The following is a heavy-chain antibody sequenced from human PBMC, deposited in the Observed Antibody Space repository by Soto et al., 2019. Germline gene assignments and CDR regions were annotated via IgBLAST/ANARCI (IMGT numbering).Heavy chain of an antibody. V-gene: IGHV3-23*01. D-gene: IGHD1-20*01. J-gene: IGHJ5*01. CDR3: AKDAVPYNGKWDWFDS. CDR1: RFTFSDFA. CDR2: IGGGGTDT. Sequence: DVQLLESGGGLVQPGGSLTLSCAASRFTFSDFAMSWVRQAPGQGLEWVSSIGGGGTDTYYADSVKGRFTISRDNSKNTMYLQMDSIRDEDTAVYYCAKDAVPYNGKWDWFDSWGQGTLVIVSS.